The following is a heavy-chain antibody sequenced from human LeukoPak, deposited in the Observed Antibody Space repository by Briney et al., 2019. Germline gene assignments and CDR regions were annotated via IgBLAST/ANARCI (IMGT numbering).Heavy chain of an antibody. V-gene: IGHV4-59*08. Sequence: KSSETLSLTCTVSGGSISGYYWSWIRQPPGKGLEYIAYIYYSGSTDYNPSLKSRVTISVDTSKNQFSLKLNSVTAADTALYYCARLITTPIRYYFDYWGQGTLVTVSS. CDR2: IYYSGST. CDR1: GGSISGYY. D-gene: IGHD3-22*01. J-gene: IGHJ4*02. CDR3: ARLITTPIRYYFDY.